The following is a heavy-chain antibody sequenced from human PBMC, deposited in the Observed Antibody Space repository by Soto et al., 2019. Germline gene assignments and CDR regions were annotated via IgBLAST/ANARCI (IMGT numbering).Heavy chain of an antibody. CDR3: ARGNGADSSSWYSYYYYYYGMDV. J-gene: IGHJ6*02. Sequence: PSETLSLTCTVYGGSFSGYYWSWIRQPPGKGLEWIGEINHSGSINYNPSLKSRVTISVDTSKNQFSLKLSSVTAADTAVYYCARGNGADSSSWYSYYYYYYGMDVWGQGTTVTVSS. CDR1: GGSFSGYY. D-gene: IGHD6-13*01. V-gene: IGHV4-34*01. CDR2: INHSGSI.